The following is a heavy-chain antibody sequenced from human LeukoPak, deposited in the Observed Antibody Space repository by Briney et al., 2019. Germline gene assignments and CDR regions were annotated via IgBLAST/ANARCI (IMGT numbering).Heavy chain of an antibody. D-gene: IGHD6-13*01. Sequence: ASVKVSCKASRGTFSSYAISWVRQAPGQGLEWMGRIIPILGIANYAQKFQGRVTITADKSTSTAYMELSSLRSEDTAVYYCASAKGYSSSWYDYWGQGTLVTVSS. J-gene: IGHJ4*02. V-gene: IGHV1-69*04. CDR2: IIPILGIA. CDR3: ASAKGYSSSWYDY. CDR1: RGTFSSYA.